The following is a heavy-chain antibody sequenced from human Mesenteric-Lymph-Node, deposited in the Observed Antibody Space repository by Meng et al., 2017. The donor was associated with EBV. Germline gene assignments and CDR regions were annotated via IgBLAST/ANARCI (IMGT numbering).Heavy chain of an antibody. J-gene: IGHJ5*02. Sequence: QFQLNESGVTLVNPTQTLTMTSTFSGFPLSTSGVGVGGIRQPPGKALEWLALIYWDDDQRYSPSLKTRLTITKDTSENQVVLTMTNMDPVDAATYYCAHRTSNCFDPWGQGTLVTVSS. CDR2: IYWDDDQ. CDR3: AHRTSNCFDP. V-gene: IGHV2-5*02. CDR1: GFPLSTSGVG.